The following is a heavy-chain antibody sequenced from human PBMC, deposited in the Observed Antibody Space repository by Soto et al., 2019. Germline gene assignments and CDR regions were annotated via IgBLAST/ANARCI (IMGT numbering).Heavy chain of an antibody. Sequence: SGPTLVNPTQTLTLTCSFSGFSLSTSGVGVGWIRQSPGKALEWLALIYWSGDEHYRPSLKSRLSIFKDTSKDHVVLIMTDMDPVDTATXYCARGLATLPVFAFDIWGQGTMVTVSS. J-gene: IGHJ3*02. D-gene: IGHD6-6*01. V-gene: IGHV2-5*01. CDR2: IYWSGDE. CDR1: GFSLSTSGVG. CDR3: ARGLATLPVFAFDI.